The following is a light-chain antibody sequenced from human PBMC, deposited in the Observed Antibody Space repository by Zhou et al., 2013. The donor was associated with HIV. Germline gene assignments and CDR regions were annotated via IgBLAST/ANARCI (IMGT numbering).Light chain of an antibody. CDR3: QSYDSNLNTYV. CDR1: GSSIGKNT. CDR2: SNN. V-gene: IGLV1-44*01. J-gene: IGLJ1*01. Sequence: QSVLTQPPSASATPGQRVTLPCSGIGSSIGKNTINWYQQLPGTAPRLLIHSNNRPSGVPDRFSGSKSESSASLAITGLRPEDEADYYCQSYDSNLNTYVFGTGTSVT.